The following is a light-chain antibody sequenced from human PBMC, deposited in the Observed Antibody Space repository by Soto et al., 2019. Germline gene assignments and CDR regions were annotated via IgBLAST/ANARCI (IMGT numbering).Light chain of an antibody. CDR1: SSDVGAYNY. J-gene: IGLJ3*02. CDR3: CSFASSNTWV. V-gene: IGLV2-8*01. CDR2: EVT. Sequence: QPVLTQPPSASGSPGQSVTISCTGTSSDVGAYNYVSWYQQHAGKAPKLVIYEVTKRPSGVPDRFSGSKSANTASLTVSGLQAEDEADYYCCSFASSNTWVFGGGTKLTVL.